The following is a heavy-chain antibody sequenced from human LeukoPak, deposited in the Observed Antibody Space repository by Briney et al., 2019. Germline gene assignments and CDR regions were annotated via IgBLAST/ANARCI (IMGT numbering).Heavy chain of an antibody. V-gene: IGHV3-30-3*01. CDR3: ARDASPILEGAFDI. D-gene: IGHD1-1*01. Sequence: PGGSLRLSCAASGFTFSSYAMHWVRQAPGKGLEWVAVISYDGSNKYYADSVKGRFTISRDNSKNTLYLQMNSLRAEDTAVYYCARDASPILEGAFDIWGQGTMVTVSS. CDR2: ISYDGSNK. J-gene: IGHJ3*02. CDR1: GFTFSSYA.